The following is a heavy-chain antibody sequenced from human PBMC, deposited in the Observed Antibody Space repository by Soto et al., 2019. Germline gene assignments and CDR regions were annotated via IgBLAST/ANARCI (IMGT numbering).Heavy chain of an antibody. Sequence: GGSLRLSCAASGFTFSNAWMSWVRQAPGKGLEWVGRIKSKTDGGTTDYAAPVKGRFTISRDDSKNTLYLQMNSLKTEDTAVYYCTTDTYYDSSGYFLTDAFDIWGQGTMVTVSS. J-gene: IGHJ3*02. D-gene: IGHD3-22*01. CDR2: IKSKTDGGTT. CDR1: GFTFSNAW. V-gene: IGHV3-15*01. CDR3: TTDTYYDSSGYFLTDAFDI.